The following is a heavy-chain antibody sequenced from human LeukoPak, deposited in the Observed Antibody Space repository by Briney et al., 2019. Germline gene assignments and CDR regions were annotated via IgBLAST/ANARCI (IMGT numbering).Heavy chain of an antibody. CDR3: ARANYDILTRGYYFDY. CDR2: IYYSGST. D-gene: IGHD3-9*01. J-gene: IGHJ4*02. Sequence: SETLSLTCTVSGGSISSSSYYWSWIRQPPGKGLEWIGYIYYSGSTNYNPSLKSRVTISVDTSKNQFSLKLSSVTAADTAVYYCARANYDILTRGYYFDYWGQGTLVTVSS. V-gene: IGHV4-61*05. CDR1: GGSISSSSYY.